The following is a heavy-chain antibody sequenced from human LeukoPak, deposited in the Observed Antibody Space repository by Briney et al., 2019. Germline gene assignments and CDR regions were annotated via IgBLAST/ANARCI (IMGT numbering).Heavy chain of an antibody. V-gene: IGHV4-30-2*01. CDR2: IYHSGST. CDR3: ARSAFGVVSPSKAFDI. D-gene: IGHD3-3*01. CDR1: GGSISSGGYS. Sequence: SETLSLTCAVSGGSISSGGYSWSWIRQPPGKGLEWIGYIYHSGSTYHNPSLKSRVTISVDRSKNQFSLKLSSVTAADTAVYYCARSAFGVVSPSKAFDIWGQGTMVTVSS. J-gene: IGHJ3*02.